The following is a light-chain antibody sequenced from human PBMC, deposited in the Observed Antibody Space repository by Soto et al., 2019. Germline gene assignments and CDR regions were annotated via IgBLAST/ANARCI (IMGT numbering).Light chain of an antibody. J-gene: IGLJ1*01. Sequence: QSALTQPVSVSGSPGQSIAISCTGTSGDVGGYDYVSWYQQHPDKAPKLMIYEVTKRPSWVSNRFSGSKSGNTASLTISGLQPEDEADYYCSSNTSGSTRVFGSGTKVTVL. CDR1: SGDVGGYDY. V-gene: IGLV2-14*01. CDR3: SSNTSGSTRV. CDR2: EVT.